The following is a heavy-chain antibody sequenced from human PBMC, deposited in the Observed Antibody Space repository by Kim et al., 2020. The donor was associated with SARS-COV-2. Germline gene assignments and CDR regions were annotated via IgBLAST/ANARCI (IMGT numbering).Heavy chain of an antibody. CDR3: ARDNWGSEDY. D-gene: IGHD7-27*01. V-gene: IGHV3-74*01. CDR1: GFTFSGYW. J-gene: IGHJ4*02. Sequence: GGSLRLSCAASGFTFSGYWMQWVRQPPGKGLLLVSRISNDGSITEYADSVKGRFTISRDNAKDTLYFQMNSLRTEDTAVYYCARDNWGSEDYWGQGTLVTVSP. CDR2: ISNDGSIT.